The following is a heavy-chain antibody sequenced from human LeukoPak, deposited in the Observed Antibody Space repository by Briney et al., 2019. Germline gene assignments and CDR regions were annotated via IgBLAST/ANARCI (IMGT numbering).Heavy chain of an antibody. J-gene: IGHJ4*02. CDR3: ARGLAVAGAIIDY. D-gene: IGHD6-19*01. Sequence: PGGSLRLSCAASGFTFSSYSMNWVRQAPGKGLEWVSSISSSSSYIYYADSVKGRFTISRDNAKNSLYLQMNSLRAKDTAVYYCARGLAVAGAIIDYWGQGTLVTVSS. CDR1: GFTFSSYS. V-gene: IGHV3-21*01. CDR2: ISSSSSYI.